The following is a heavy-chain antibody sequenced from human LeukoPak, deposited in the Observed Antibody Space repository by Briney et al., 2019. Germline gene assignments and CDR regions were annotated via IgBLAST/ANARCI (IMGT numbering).Heavy chain of an antibody. J-gene: IGHJ6*02. V-gene: IGHV4-59*01. CDR1: GGSISSYY. Sequence: PSETLSLTCTVSGGSISSYYWSWIRRPPGKGLEWLGYIYYSGSTNYNPSLKSRVTISVDTSKNQFSLKLSSVTAADTAVYYCARVVVLGSLYYYYGMDVWGQGTTVTVSS. D-gene: IGHD3-22*01. CDR2: IYYSGST. CDR3: ARVVVLGSLYYYYGMDV.